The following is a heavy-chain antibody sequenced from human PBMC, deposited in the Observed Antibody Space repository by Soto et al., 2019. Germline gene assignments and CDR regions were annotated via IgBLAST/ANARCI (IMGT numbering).Heavy chain of an antibody. CDR3: ARHERPGIAAAGAYNWFDP. V-gene: IGHV5-51*01. D-gene: IGHD6-13*01. Sequence: PGESLNISCKGSGYSFTSYWIGWVRQMPGKGLEWMGIIYPGDSDTRYSPSLQGQVTISADKSISTAYLQWSSLKASDTAMYYCARHERPGIAAAGAYNWFDPWGQGTLVTVSS. CDR1: GYSFTSYW. CDR2: IYPGDSDT. J-gene: IGHJ5*02.